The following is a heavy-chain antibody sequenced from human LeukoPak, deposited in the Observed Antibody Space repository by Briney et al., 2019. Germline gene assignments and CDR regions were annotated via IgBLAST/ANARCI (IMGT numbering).Heavy chain of an antibody. CDR1: VYTFTDQW. Sequence: ASVKVSCKASVYTFTDQWMHWVRQAPGQGLEWLGWINPNSGGTNYAQKFEGRIAMTTDTSINTGYMEMTRLTSDDTAVYYCARAHSSLRLYHFDYWGQGTLVTVSS. V-gene: IGHV1-2*02. D-gene: IGHD6-13*01. CDR3: ARAHSSLRLYHFDY. J-gene: IGHJ4*02. CDR2: INPNSGGT.